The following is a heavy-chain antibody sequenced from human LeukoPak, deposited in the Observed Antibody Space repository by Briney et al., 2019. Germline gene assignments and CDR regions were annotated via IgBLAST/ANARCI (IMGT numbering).Heavy chain of an antibody. J-gene: IGHJ1*01. CDR3: AKDRGYVHAEYFQH. D-gene: IGHD5-12*01. Sequence: GGSLRLSCAASGFTFSSYGMHWVRQAPGKGLEWVAVISYDGSNKYYADSVKGRFTISRDNSKNTLYLQMNSLRAEDTAVYYCAKDRGYVHAEYFQHWGQGTLVTVSS. V-gene: IGHV3-30*19. CDR1: GFTFSSYG. CDR2: ISYDGSNK.